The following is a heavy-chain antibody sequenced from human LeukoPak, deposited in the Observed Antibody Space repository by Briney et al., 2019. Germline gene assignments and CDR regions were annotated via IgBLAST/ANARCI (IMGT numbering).Heavy chain of an antibody. Sequence: GGSLRLSCAASGFTFSSYWMSWVRQAPGRGLEWVANIKKDGSENYYVDSVKGRFTISRDSAKTSLYLQMISLRAEDTAVYYCARHLSGVTGYTYGRGIDYWGQGTLVTVSS. CDR1: GFTFSSYW. J-gene: IGHJ4*02. V-gene: IGHV3-7*01. D-gene: IGHD5-18*01. CDR2: IKKDGSEN. CDR3: ARHLSGVTGYTYGRGIDY.